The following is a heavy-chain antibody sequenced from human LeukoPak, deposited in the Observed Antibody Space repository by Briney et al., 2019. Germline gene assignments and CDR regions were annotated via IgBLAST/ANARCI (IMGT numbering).Heavy chain of an antibody. CDR3: AKGETTGCSYGIDH. D-gene: IGHD4-11*01. Sequence: GGSLRLSCVASGFTFENYAMQWVRLAPGKGLEWVSGMSWNGGTIGYADSVKGRFTISRDNAKNSLYLQMNSLRAEDTALYYCAKGETTGCSYGIDHWGQGTLVTVSS. CDR2: MSWNGGTI. CDR1: GFTFENYA. J-gene: IGHJ4*02. V-gene: IGHV3-9*01.